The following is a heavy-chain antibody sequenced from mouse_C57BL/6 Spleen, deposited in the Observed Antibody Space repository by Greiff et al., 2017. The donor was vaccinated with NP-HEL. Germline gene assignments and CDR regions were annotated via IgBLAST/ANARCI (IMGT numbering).Heavy chain of an antibody. CDR2: IYPGSGST. V-gene: IGHV1-55*01. Sequence: QVQLQQPGAELVKPGASVKMSCKASGYTFTSYWITWVKQRPGQGLEWIGDIYPGSGSTNYNEKFKSKATLTVDTSSSTAYMQLSSLTSEDSAVYYCARWYGSSSAWFAYWGQGTLDTVSA. J-gene: IGHJ3*01. CDR3: ARWYGSSSAWFAY. CDR1: GYTFTSYW. D-gene: IGHD1-1*01.